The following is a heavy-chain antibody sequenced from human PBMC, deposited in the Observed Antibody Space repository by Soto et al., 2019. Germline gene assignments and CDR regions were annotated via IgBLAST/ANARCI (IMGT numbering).Heavy chain of an antibody. CDR1: GYSFTSYW. V-gene: IGHV5-51*01. D-gene: IGHD3-9*01. Sequence: GESLKISCKGSGYSFTSYWIGWVRQMPGKGLEWMGIIYPGDSDTRYSPSFQGQVTISADKSISTAYLQWSSLKASDTAMYYCATQIQHYDILTGPENYYGMDVWGQGTTVTVSS. CDR3: ATQIQHYDILTGPENYYGMDV. CDR2: IYPGDSDT. J-gene: IGHJ6*02.